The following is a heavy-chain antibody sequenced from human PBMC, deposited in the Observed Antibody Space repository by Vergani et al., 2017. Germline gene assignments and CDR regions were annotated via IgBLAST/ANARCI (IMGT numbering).Heavy chain of an antibody. CDR1: GFTFSSYA. V-gene: IGHV3-23*01. Sequence: EVQLLESGGGLVQPGGSLRLSCAASGFTFSSYAMSWVRQAPGKGLEWVSAISGSGGSTYYEDSVKGRFTISRDNSKNTLYLQMNSRRAEDTAVYYCAKSGRMGAAAAPDFDYWGQGALVTVSS. CDR3: AKSGRMGAAAAPDFDY. CDR2: ISGSGGST. D-gene: IGHD6-13*01. J-gene: IGHJ4*02.